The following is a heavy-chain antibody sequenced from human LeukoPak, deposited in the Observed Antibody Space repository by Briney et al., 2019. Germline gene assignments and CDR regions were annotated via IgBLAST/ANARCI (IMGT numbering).Heavy chain of an antibody. CDR1: GFSLSTSGMC. D-gene: IGHD2-2*01. V-gene: IGHV2-70*11. CDR3: ARIRPYCSSTAIVGNWFDP. CDR2: IDWDDDK. Sequence: SGPALVKPTPPLTLTCTFSGFSLSTSGMCVSWIRQPPGKALEWLARIDWDDDKYYSTSLKTRLTISKDTSKNQVVLTMTNMDPVDTATYYCARIRPYCSSTAIVGNWFDPWGQGTLVTVSS. J-gene: IGHJ5*02.